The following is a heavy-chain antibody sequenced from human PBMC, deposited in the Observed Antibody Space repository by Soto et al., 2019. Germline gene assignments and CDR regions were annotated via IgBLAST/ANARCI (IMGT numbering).Heavy chain of an antibody. Sequence: QVQLVQSGPEVKNPGASVRVSCLATGYDFTSYGVNWVRQAPGQGLEWMGWIAPHSGRTTYLPKFQGRVTMTADVSTNTAYIELRSLTSDDTGIYFCAGAATGSYHSAYWGQATVVTVSS. V-gene: IGHV1-18*04. J-gene: IGHJ4*02. CDR3: AGAATGSYHSAY. D-gene: IGHD3-10*01. CDR1: GYDFTSYG. CDR2: IAPHSGRT.